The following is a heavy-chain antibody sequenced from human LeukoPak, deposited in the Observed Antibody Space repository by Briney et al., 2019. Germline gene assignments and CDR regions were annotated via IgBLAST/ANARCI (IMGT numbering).Heavy chain of an antibody. J-gene: IGHJ4*02. D-gene: IGHD7-27*01. CDR1: GGSMRGYY. Sequence: SEALSLTCTVSGGSMRGYYWSWIRQPPGERLEWIGHIYITGDVNYSPSLRSRVSISIGSSKNQVSLQLSSVTAADTAVYYCARMTAGGLHWGYLDYWGQGTLVAVSS. CDR2: IYITGDV. CDR3: ARMTAGGLHWGYLDY. V-gene: IGHV4-59*12.